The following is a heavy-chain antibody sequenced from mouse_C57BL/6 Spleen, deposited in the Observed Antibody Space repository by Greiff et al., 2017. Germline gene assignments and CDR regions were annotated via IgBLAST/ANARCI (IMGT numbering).Heavy chain of an antibody. CDR2: INPGSGGT. J-gene: IGHJ2*01. CDR1: GYAFTNYL. V-gene: IGHV1-54*01. CDR3: ARWRGGSYYFDY. Sequence: QVQLQQSGAELVRPGTSVKVSCKASGYAFTNYLIEWVKQRPGQGLEWIGVINPGSGGTNYNEKFKGKATLTADKSSNTAYMQLSSLTSRDSAVYFCARWRGGSYYFDYWGQGTTLTVSS.